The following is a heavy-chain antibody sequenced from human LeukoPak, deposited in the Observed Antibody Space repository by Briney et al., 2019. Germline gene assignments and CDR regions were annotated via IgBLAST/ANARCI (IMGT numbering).Heavy chain of an antibody. D-gene: IGHD3-10*01. V-gene: IGHV4-31*03. J-gene: IGHJ5*02. Sequence: PSETLSLTCTVSVVSISSGGHFWSWIRQHPGKGLEWIGHIYYSGTTYYNPSLKSRFTISVDTSENQFSLKVNSVTAADTAVYYCARGYNRFGDLGWFDPWGQGTQVIVSS. CDR2: IYYSGTT. CDR1: VVSISSGGHF. CDR3: ARGYNRFGDLGWFDP.